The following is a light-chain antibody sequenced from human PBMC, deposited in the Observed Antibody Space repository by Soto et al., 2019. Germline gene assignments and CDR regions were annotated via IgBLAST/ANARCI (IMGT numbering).Light chain of an antibody. CDR2: DAS. CDR3: QQYNSYPRT. V-gene: IGKV1-5*01. Sequence: IQMTQSPSTLSASVGDRVTITCRASQSISSWLAWYQQQPGKAPKLLIYDASSLESGVPSRFSGSGSGTEFTLTISRLQPDDFATYYCQQYNSYPRTFGQGTKVEIK. J-gene: IGKJ1*01. CDR1: QSISSW.